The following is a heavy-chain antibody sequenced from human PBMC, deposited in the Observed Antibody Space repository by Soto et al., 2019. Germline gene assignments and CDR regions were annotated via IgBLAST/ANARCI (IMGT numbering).Heavy chain of an antibody. J-gene: IGHJ4*02. CDR3: AKDRGALRWSEEHYYFDF. CDR1: GFTFSSYG. V-gene: IGHV3-30*02. D-gene: IGHD2-15*01. CDR2: IWYDGSKK. Sequence: GGSLRLSCAASGFTFSSYGMHWVRQAPGKGLEWVEVIWYDGSKKYYADSVKGRFTISRDNSKNTLYLEMNSLGTEDTAVYYCAKDRGALRWSEEHYYFDFWGQGTLVTVSS.